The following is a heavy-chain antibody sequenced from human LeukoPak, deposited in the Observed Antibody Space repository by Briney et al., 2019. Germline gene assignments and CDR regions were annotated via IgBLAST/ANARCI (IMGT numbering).Heavy chain of an antibody. V-gene: IGHV1-18*04. CDR3: ARAEGPSIFGVVDY. D-gene: IGHD3-3*01. CDR2: ISAYNGNT. Sequence: ASVKVSCKASGYTFTGYYIHWVRQAPGQGLEWMGWISAYNGNTNYAQKLQGRVTMTTDTSTSTAYMELRSLRSDDTAVYFCARAEGPSIFGVVDYWGPGTLVTVSS. J-gene: IGHJ4*02. CDR1: GYTFTGYY.